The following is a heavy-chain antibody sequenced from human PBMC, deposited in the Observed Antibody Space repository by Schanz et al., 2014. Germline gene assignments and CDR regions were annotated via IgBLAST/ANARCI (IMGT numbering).Heavy chain of an antibody. CDR1: GFTFSAYG. V-gene: IGHV3-23*04. D-gene: IGHD3-9*01. J-gene: IGHJ4*02. CDR3: AKDHAGSDILTALGN. CDR2: ISGSGGST. Sequence: EVQLVESGGGVVQPGRSLRLSCAASGFTFSAYGMHWVRQAPGKGLEWVSGISGSGGSTYDADSVKGRFTISRDNSKNTLYLQMNSLRAEDTAVYYCAKDHAGSDILTALGNWGQGTLVTVSS.